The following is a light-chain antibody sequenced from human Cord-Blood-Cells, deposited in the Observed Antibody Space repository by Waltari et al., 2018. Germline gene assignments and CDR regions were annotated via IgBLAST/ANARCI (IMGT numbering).Light chain of an antibody. Sequence: EIVLTQSPAPLSVSPGERATLPCRASPSASRNLAWYQQKPGQAPRLLIYGASTRATGIPARFSGSGSGTEFTLTISSLQSEDFAVYYCQQYNNWPPHTFGQGTKLEIK. CDR3: QQYNNWPPHT. V-gene: IGKV3-15*01. CDR1: PSASRN. CDR2: GAS. J-gene: IGKJ2*01.